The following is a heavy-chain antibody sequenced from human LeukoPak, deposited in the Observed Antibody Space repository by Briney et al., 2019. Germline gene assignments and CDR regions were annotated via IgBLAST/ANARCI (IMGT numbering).Heavy chain of an antibody. J-gene: IGHJ4*02. CDR3: AKSFWGVEYYFDY. CDR2: ISSSGSTI. Sequence: GGSLRLSCAASGFTFSDYYMSWIRQAPGKGLEWVSYISSSGSTIYYADSVKGRFTISRDNSKNTLYLQMNSLRAEDTAVYYCAKSFWGVEYYFDYWGQGTLVTVSS. CDR1: GFTFSDYY. D-gene: IGHD3-16*01. V-gene: IGHV3-11*01.